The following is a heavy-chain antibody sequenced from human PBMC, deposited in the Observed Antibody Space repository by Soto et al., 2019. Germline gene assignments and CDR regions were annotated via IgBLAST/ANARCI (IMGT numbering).Heavy chain of an antibody. CDR3: ARHFPTMVRGYNGMDV. V-gene: IGHV1-8*01. Sequence: QVQLVQSGAEVKKPGASVKVTCKASGYTFTSYDINWVRQATGQGLEWMGWMNPNSGNTGYAQKFQGRVTMTRNTSISTAYMELSSLRSEDTAVYYCARHFPTMVRGYNGMDVWGQGTTVTVSS. CDR1: GYTFTSYD. J-gene: IGHJ6*02. D-gene: IGHD3-10*01. CDR2: MNPNSGNT.